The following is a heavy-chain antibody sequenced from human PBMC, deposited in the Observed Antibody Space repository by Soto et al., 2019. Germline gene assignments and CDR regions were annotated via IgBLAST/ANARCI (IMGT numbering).Heavy chain of an antibody. CDR3: ARESPRRDSCYDRLI. J-gene: IGHJ4*02. CDR2: IYYSGST. V-gene: IGHV4-30-4*01. D-gene: IGHD5-12*01. CDR1: GGSISSGDYY. Sequence: QVQLQESGPGLVKPSQTLSLTCTVSGGSISSGDYYWSWIRQPPGKGLEWIGDIYYSGSTYYNPSLQRLVTISVDKSKKQFSLKLSSVTAADTAVYYCARESPRRDSCYDRLIWGQGTLVTVSS.